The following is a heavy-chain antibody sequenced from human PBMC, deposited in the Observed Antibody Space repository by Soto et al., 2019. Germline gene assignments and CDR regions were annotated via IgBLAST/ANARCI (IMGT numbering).Heavy chain of an antibody. J-gene: IGHJ6*03. V-gene: IGHV1-8*01. CDR1: GYTFTSYD. CDR3: ARGPYYYYDMDV. CDR2: MNPNSGNT. Sequence: QVQLVQSGAEVKKPGASVKVSCKASGYTFTSYDINWVRQATGQGLEWMGWMNPNSGNTGYAQKFQGRLTMTRNTSISTAYRELSSLRSEDTAVYYCARGPYYYYDMDVWGKGTTVTVSS.